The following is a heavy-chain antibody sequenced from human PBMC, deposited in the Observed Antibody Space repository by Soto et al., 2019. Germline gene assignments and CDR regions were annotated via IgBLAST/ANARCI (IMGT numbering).Heavy chain of an antibody. CDR2: IIPVFGII. CDR3: AGGRIVVAGSSAYYSMDV. CDR1: GGTFSSYA. V-gene: IGHV1-69*13. D-gene: IGHD6-19*01. J-gene: IGHJ6*02. Sequence: SVKVSCKASGGTFSSYAISWVRQAPGQGLEWMGGIIPVFGIISHAQNFQGRVTITADESTSTAYMELSSLRSEDTAVYFCAGGRIVVAGSSAYYSMDVWGQGTTVTVSS.